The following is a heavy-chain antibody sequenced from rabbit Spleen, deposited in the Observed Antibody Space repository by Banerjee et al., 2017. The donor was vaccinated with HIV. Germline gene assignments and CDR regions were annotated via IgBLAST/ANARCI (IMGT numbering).Heavy chain of an antibody. CDR1: GFSFSFNYY. CDR2: IYPITETT. CDR3: AREDVGGSVSL. Sequence: QQQLEESGGGLVKPEGSLTLTCTASGFSFSFNYYMCWVRQAPGKGLEWIGVIYPITETTYYASWVNGRFTISTDNAQNTVDLQMTSLTTADTATYFCAREDVGGSVSLWGQGTLVTVS. V-gene: IGHV1S43*01. J-gene: IGHJ4*01. D-gene: IGHD1-1*01.